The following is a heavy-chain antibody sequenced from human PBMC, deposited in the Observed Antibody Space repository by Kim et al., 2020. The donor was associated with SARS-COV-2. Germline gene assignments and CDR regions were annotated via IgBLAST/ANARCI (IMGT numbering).Heavy chain of an antibody. D-gene: IGHD2-2*01. CDR1: GGSISSYY. V-gene: IGHV4-59*08. J-gene: IGHJ6*03. CDR3: ARVVVPAATPTYYYYYYY. CDR2: IYYSGST. Sequence: SETLSLTCTVSGGSISSYYWSWIRQPPGKGLEWIGYIYYSGSTNYNPSLKSRVTISVDTSKNQFSLKLSSVTAADTAVYYCARVVVPAATPTYYYYYYY.